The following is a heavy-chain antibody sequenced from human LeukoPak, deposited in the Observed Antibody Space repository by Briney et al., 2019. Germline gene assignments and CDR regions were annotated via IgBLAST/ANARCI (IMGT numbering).Heavy chain of an antibody. D-gene: IGHD3-22*01. Sequence: PGGSLRLSCAASGFTFSNYWMSWVRQAPGKGLEWVANIKQDGSEKYYVVSVKGRFTISKDNAKNSLYLQMNSLRAEDTAVYYCAKPLYYYDSSGYSLAPHDYWGQGALVTVSS. CDR2: IKQDGSEK. CDR1: GFTFSNYW. CDR3: AKPLYYYDSSGYSLAPHDY. V-gene: IGHV3-7*03. J-gene: IGHJ4*02.